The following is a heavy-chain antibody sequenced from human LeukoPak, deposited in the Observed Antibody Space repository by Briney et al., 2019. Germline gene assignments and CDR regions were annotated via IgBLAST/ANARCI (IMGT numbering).Heavy chain of an antibody. V-gene: IGHV3-30*18. CDR3: AKDYGSGSYFDY. D-gene: IGHD3-10*01. CDR2: ISYDGSNN. CDR1: GFTFSSYG. J-gene: IGHJ4*02. Sequence: GGSLRLSCAASGFTFSSYGMHWVRQAPGKGLEWVAVISYDGSNNYYADSVKGRFTISRDNSKNTLYLQMNSLRAEDTAVYYCAKDYGSGSYFDYWGQGTLVTVSS.